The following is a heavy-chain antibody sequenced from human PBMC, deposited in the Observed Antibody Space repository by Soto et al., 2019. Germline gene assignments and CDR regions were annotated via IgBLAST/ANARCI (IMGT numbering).Heavy chain of an antibody. CDR3: ARDIAVAGWGFDY. Sequence: ASVKVSCKASGGTFSSYTISWVRQAPGQGLEWMGRIIPILGIANYAQKFQGRVTITADKSTSTAYMELSSLRSEDTAVYYCARDIAVAGWGFDYWGQGTLVTVSS. CDR2: IIPILGIA. V-gene: IGHV1-69*04. J-gene: IGHJ4*02. D-gene: IGHD6-19*01. CDR1: GGTFSSYT.